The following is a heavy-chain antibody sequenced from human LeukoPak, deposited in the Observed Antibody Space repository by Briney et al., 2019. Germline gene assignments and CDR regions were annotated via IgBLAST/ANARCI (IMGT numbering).Heavy chain of an antibody. CDR2: ISGSGVST. D-gene: IGHD2-15*01. J-gene: IGHJ4*02. Sequence: GGTLRLSCAASGFTFRTSGMSWVRQAPGKGLEWVSAISGSGVSTYYADSVKGRFTISRDNSKNTLYLQMNSLRAEDTALYYCAKDIAYCSGGSCYAFDYWGQGTLVTVSS. CDR1: GFTFRTSG. CDR3: AKDIAYCSGGSCYAFDY. V-gene: IGHV3-23*01.